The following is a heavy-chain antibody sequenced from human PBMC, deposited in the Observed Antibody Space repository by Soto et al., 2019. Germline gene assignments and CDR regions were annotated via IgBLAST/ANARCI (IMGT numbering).Heavy chain of an antibody. D-gene: IGHD1-26*01. CDR3: ATVSRKAKWAFDI. CDR1: GYTLTELS. CDR2: FDPEDGET. V-gene: IGHV1-24*01. Sequence: ASVKVSCKVSGYTLTELSMHWVRQAPGKGLEWMGGFDPEDGETIYAQKFQGSVTMTEVXXXXXAXIXLXXXXSEXTAVYYCATVSRKAKWAFDIWGQGTMDTVSS. J-gene: IGHJ3*02.